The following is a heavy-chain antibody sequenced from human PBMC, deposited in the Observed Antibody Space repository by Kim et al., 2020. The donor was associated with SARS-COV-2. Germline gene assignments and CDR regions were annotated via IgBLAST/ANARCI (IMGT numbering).Heavy chain of an antibody. Sequence: SETLSLTCTVSGDSIRSYYWSWIRQPPGKGLECIGYIYYSGRTTYNPSLESRVTISVDTSKNQFSLKLNSGTAADTAVYYCARDRSGSYYKTIDAFDIWGHGTMVTVSS. J-gene: IGHJ3*02. CDR2: IYYSGRT. CDR1: GDSIRSYY. CDR3: ARDRSGSYYKTIDAFDI. V-gene: IGHV4-59*01. D-gene: IGHD1-26*01.